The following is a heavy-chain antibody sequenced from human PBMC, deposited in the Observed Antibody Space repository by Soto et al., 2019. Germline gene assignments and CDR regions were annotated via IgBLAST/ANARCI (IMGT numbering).Heavy chain of an antibody. CDR1: GGSITTSSYN. Sequence: QLQLQESGPGLVKPSETLSLTCSVSGGSITTSSYNWDWIRQPPGKGLEWIGNIYYDGSTSYNPSLKSQVTISVDTSKNHFALKVNSVTAADTAVYSCARFYGDAFDVWGRGTVVTVSS. V-gene: IGHV4-39*02. CDR3: ARFYGDAFDV. J-gene: IGHJ3*01. CDR2: IYYDGST. D-gene: IGHD3-10*01.